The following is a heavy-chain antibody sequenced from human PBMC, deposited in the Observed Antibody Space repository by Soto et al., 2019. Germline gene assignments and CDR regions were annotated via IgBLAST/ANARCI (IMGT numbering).Heavy chain of an antibody. D-gene: IGHD6-13*01. CDR1: GFTFSSYA. V-gene: IGHV3-30-3*01. J-gene: IGHJ6*02. Sequence: GGSLRLSCAASGFTFSSYAMHWVRQAPGKVLEWVAVISYDGSIKYYADSVKGRFTISRDNSKNTLYLQMNSLRAEDTAVYYCASSAAAGSHYYGMDVWGQGTTVTVSS. CDR2: ISYDGSIK. CDR3: ASSAAAGSHYYGMDV.